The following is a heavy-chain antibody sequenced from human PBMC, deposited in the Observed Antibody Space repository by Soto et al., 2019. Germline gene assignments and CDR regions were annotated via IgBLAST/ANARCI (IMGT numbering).Heavy chain of an antibody. Sequence: SETLSLPCAVYGGTFSGYSWSWIRQPPGKGMEWIGEINHSGSTNYNPSLKSRVTISVDTSKNQFSLKLSSVTAADTAVYYCARGFRRGYSGYVHWGQGTLVTVS. CDR3: ARGFRRGYSGYVH. D-gene: IGHD5-12*01. CDR2: INHSGST. J-gene: IGHJ4*02. V-gene: IGHV4-34*01. CDR1: GGTFSGYS.